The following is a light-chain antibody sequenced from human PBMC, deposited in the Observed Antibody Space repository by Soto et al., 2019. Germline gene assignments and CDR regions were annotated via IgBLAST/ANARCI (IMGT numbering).Light chain of an antibody. CDR1: SSDVGAYDY. J-gene: IGLJ1*01. CDR3: SSYTSSSTLV. CDR2: DVS. Sequence: QSALPQPASVSGSPGQSITVSCTGTSSDVGAYDYVSWYQHHPGKAPKLMIYDVSYRPSGVSNRFSGSKSGNTASLTISGLHAKDEADYYCSSYTSSSTLVFGTGTKLTVL. V-gene: IGLV2-14*03.